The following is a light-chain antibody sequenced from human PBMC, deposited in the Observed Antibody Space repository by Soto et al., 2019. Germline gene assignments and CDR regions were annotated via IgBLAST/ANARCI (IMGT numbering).Light chain of an antibody. J-gene: IGKJ2*01. CDR2: DAS. CDR3: QQYNSYSVNA. V-gene: IGKV1-5*01. CDR1: QSISGW. Sequence: DIQMTQSPYTLSPSVGDRVSITCRASQSISGWLAWYQQKPGKAPKLLIYDASSLESEVPSRFSGSGSGTEFSLTISRLQPDDFATYYCQQYNSYSVNAFGQGTKLEIK.